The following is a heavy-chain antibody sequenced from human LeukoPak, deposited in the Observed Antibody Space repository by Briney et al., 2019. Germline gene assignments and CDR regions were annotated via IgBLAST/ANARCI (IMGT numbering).Heavy chain of an antibody. Sequence: SETLSLTCTVSGGSISSGGYYWSWIRQHPGKGVEWIGYIYYSGSTYYNPSLKSRVTISVDTSKNQFSLKLSSATAADTAVYYCARGGGVLRYFDWPSYFDYWGQGTLVTVSS. V-gene: IGHV4-31*03. J-gene: IGHJ4*02. CDR3: ARGGGVLRYFDWPSYFDY. CDR2: IYYSGST. CDR1: GGSISSGGYY. D-gene: IGHD3-9*01.